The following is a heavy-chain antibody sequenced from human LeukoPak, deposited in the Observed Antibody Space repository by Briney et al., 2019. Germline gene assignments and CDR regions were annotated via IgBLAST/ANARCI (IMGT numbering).Heavy chain of an antibody. CDR1: GFTFSGSA. CDR2: IRSKANSYAT. CDR3: TRRRGDLGGTEGDWFDP. Sequence: GGSLKLSCAASGFTFSGSAMHWVRQASGKGLEWVGRIRSKANSYATAYAASVKGRFTISRDDSKNTAYLQMNSLKTEDTAVYYCTRRRGDLGGTEGDWFDPWGQGTLVTVSS. V-gene: IGHV3-73*01. D-gene: IGHD4-23*01. J-gene: IGHJ5*02.